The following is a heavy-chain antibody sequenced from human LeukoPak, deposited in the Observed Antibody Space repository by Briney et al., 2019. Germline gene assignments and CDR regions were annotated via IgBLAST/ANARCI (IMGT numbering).Heavy chain of an antibody. Sequence: SETLSLTCTVSGGSISSYYWGWIRQPPGKGLEWVGSIYHSGSPNYNPSLRSRVTISVDTSKSQFSLKLSSVTAADTAVYYCARVPGYSSGWYFIDYWGQGTLVTVSS. J-gene: IGHJ4*02. D-gene: IGHD6-19*01. CDR3: ARVPGYSSGWYFIDY. CDR1: GGSISSYY. CDR2: IYHSGSP. V-gene: IGHV4-38-2*02.